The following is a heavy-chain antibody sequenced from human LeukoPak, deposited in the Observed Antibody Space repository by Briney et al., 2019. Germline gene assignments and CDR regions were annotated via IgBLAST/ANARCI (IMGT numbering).Heavy chain of an antibody. CDR3: ARANLRFLEWLGGMDV. D-gene: IGHD3-3*01. J-gene: IGHJ6*02. CDR1: GYTFTGYY. Sequence: ASVKVSCKASGYTFTGYYMHWVRQAPGQGLEWMGWINPNSGGTNYAQKFQGRVTMTRDTSISTAYMELSRLRSDDTAVYYCARANLRFLEWLGGMDVWGQGTTVTVSS. CDR2: INPNSGGT. V-gene: IGHV1-2*02.